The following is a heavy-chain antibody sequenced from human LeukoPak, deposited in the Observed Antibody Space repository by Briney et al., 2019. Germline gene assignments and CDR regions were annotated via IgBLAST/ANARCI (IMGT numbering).Heavy chain of an antibody. Sequence: PSETLSLTCTVSGGSISSYYWSWIRQPPGKGLEWIGYIYYSGSTNYNPSLKSRVSISVDTSKNQFSLKLSSVTAADTAVYYCARREISSGYVYYFAYWGQGTLVTVSS. CDR3: ARREISSGYVYYFAY. V-gene: IGHV4-59*01. D-gene: IGHD3-22*01. CDR2: IYYSGST. CDR1: GGSISSYY. J-gene: IGHJ4*02.